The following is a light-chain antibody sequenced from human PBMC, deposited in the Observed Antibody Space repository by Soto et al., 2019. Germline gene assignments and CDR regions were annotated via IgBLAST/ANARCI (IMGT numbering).Light chain of an antibody. CDR1: QSVSSNN. Sequence: EIVLTQSPGTLYLSPGERATLSCRASQSVSSNNLAWYQQRPGQAPRVVIYGASTRATGIPERFSGSGSGTDFTLTICRLEPEDFAVYYCQQYGRSPFTFGPGTKVDIK. V-gene: IGKV3-20*01. CDR3: QQYGRSPFT. J-gene: IGKJ3*01. CDR2: GAS.